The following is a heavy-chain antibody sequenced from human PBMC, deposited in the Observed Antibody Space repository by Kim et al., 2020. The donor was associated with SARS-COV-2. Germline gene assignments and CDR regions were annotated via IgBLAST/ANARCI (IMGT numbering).Heavy chain of an antibody. V-gene: IGHV4-59*01. CDR2: ISYSGST. CDR1: GGSISSYY. J-gene: IGHJ4*02. D-gene: IGHD3-10*01. Sequence: SETLSLTCTVSGGSISSYYWSWIRQPPGKGLEWIAYISYSGSTNYSPSLKGRVTISVDTSKNQFSLKLNSVTAADTSVYYCARERRSGTYYYFDYWVQGT. CDR3: ARERRSGTYYYFDY.